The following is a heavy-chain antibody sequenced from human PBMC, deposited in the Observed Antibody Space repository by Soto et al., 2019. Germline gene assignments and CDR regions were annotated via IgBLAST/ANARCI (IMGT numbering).Heavy chain of an antibody. V-gene: IGHV6-1*01. D-gene: IGHD3-10*01. CDR1: GDSVSSNSAA. CDR3: ARPFGGFGELLSDVYGMDV. CDR2: TYYRSKWYN. J-gene: IGHJ6*02. Sequence: SQTLSLTCAISGDSVSSNSAAWNWIRQSPSRGLEWLGRTYYRSKWYNDYAVSVKSRVTISVDTSKNQFSLKLSSVTAADTAVYYCARPFGGFGELLSDVYGMDVWGQGTTVTVSS.